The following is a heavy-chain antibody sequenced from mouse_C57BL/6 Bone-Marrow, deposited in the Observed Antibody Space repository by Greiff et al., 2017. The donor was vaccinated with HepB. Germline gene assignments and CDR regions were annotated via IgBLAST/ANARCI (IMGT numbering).Heavy chain of an antibody. CDR2: ISDGGSYT. V-gene: IGHV5-4*01. J-gene: IGHJ3*01. CDR1: GFTFSSYA. CDR3: AREGDYDYDVGWFAY. D-gene: IGHD2-4*01. Sequence: EVNLVESGGGLVKPGGSLKLSCAASGFTFSSYAMSWVRQTPEKRLEWVATISDGGSYTYYPDNVKGRFTISRDNAKNNLYLQMSHLKSEDTAMYYCAREGDYDYDVGWFAYWGQGTLVTVSA.